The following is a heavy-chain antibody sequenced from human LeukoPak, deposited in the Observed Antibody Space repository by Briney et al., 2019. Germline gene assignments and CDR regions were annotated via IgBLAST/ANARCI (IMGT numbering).Heavy chain of an antibody. J-gene: IGHJ3*02. CDR3: ARDWAWSDAFDI. V-gene: IGHV3-9*01. CDR1: GFTFDDYA. Sequence: GGSLRLSCAASGFTFDDYAMHWVRQAPGKGLEWVSGISWNSGSIGYADSVKGRFTISRDNAKNSLYLQMNSLRAEDTAVYYCARDWAWSDAFDIWGQGTMVTVSS. CDR2: ISWNSGSI.